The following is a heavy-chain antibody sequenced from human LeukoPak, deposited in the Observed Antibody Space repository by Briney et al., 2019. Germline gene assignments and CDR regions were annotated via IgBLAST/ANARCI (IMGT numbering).Heavy chain of an antibody. Sequence: GGSLRLTCAASGFTFSSYSMNWVRQAQGKGMEWESYISSSISTIYYAHSLKAPFPISRDNPNNSLYLQMNSLRDEDTVLYSCAKVSIRLFTYFDFWGGGTLLSVSS. V-gene: IGHV3-48*02. CDR1: GFTFSSYS. CDR2: ISSSISTI. D-gene: IGHD3-3*02. J-gene: IGHJ4*02. CDR3: AKVSIRLFTYFDF.